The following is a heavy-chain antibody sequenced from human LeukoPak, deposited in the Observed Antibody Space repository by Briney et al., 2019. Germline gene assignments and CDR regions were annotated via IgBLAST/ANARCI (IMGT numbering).Heavy chain of an antibody. CDR3: VRDMSGKYSFDY. CDR2: IHHNGEMT. V-gene: IGHV3-64D*06. D-gene: IGHD1-26*01. J-gene: IGHJ4*02. CDR1: GFTLTWHV. Sequence: PEGSLRLSCAASGFTLTWHVMHWVRQAPGKALEYVSFIHHNGEMTSYAESVRGRFTVSRDNSKNTLFLELSSLRTDDTAVYYCVRDMSGKYSFDYWGQGTLVIVST.